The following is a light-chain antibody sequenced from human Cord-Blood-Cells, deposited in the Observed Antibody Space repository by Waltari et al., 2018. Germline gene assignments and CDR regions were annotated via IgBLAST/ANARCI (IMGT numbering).Light chain of an antibody. CDR3: AAWDDSLSGREV. J-gene: IGLJ3*02. Sequence: QSVLTQPPSASGTPGQRVTISCSGSSSNTGSNYVYWYQQLPGTAPKLLIYRNNQRPPGVPDRFSGSKSGTSASLAISGLRSEDEADYYCAAWDDSLSGREVFGGGTKLTVL. CDR1: SSNTGSNY. V-gene: IGLV1-47*01. CDR2: RNN.